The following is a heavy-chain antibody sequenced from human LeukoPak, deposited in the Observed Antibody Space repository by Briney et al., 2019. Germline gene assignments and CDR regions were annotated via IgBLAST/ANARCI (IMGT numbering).Heavy chain of an antibody. CDR1: RVAFSRDA. D-gene: IGHD3-16*02. CDR2: ISGSGGST. Sequence: PGGSLRLSCAASRVAFSRDAMGGGRQAPGKGLEWVSAISGSGGSTYYADSVKGRFTISRDNSKNTLYLQLNRLRAVHLALYCCAKGFARVTLWAVIVMAFDDWGQGTLVTVSS. CDR3: AKGFARVTLWAVIVMAFDD. J-gene: IGHJ4*02. V-gene: IGHV3-23*01.